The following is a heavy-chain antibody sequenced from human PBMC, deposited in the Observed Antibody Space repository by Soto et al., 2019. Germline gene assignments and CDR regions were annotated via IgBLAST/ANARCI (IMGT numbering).Heavy chain of an antibody. J-gene: IGHJ4*02. V-gene: IGHV4-61*01. CDR1: GGSVNIGTYY. Sequence: QVQLQESGPGLVKPSETLSLTCTVPGGSVNIGTYYWSWIRQPPGKGLEWIGFIHYSGSTNYNPSLKSRVTMSVDTSKNQFSLKXTXXXXXDXXXXXXXXXXXXXXXXXWGQGTLVTVSS. CDR2: IHYSGST. CDR3: XXXXXXXXXXX.